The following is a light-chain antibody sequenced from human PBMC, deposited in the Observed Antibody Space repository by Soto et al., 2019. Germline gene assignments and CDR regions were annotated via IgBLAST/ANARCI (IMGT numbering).Light chain of an antibody. Sequence: EIVMTQSPATLSVSPGERATLSCRASQSVSSNLAWYQQKPGQAPRLLIYHVSTRATGIPARFSATGSGTEFTLTIRSLQSEDFAVYYCQQHNDWPLTFGQGTRVE. CDR3: QQHNDWPLT. J-gene: IGKJ5*01. V-gene: IGKV3D-15*01. CDR1: QSVSSN. CDR2: HVS.